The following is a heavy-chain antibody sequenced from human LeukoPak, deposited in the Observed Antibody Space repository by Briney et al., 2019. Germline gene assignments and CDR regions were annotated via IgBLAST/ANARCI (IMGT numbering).Heavy chain of an antibody. V-gene: IGHV1-69*13. D-gene: IGHD3-22*01. CDR2: IIPIFGTA. J-gene: IGHJ4*02. CDR1: GGTFGSYA. Sequence: GASVKVSCKASGGTFGSYAISWVRQAPGQGLEWMGGIIPIFGTANYAQNFQGRVTITADESTSTAYMELSNLRSEDTAVYYCARESTDYYDSSGYYYGPVYWGQGTLVTVSS. CDR3: ARESTDYYDSSGYYYGPVY.